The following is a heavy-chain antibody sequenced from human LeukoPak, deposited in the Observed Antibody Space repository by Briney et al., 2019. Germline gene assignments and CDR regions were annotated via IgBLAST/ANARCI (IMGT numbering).Heavy chain of an antibody. CDR3: AKGVVVVAASPNNWFDP. J-gene: IGHJ5*02. CDR2: ISSSGSTI. V-gene: IGHV3-48*01. CDR1: EFSFDNYR. Sequence: PGGSLRLSCAASEFSFDNYRMNWVRQAPGKGLEWVSYISSSGSTIYYADSVKGRFTISRDNSKNTLYLQMNSLRAEDTAVYYCAKGVVVVAASPNNWFDPWGQGTLVTVSS. D-gene: IGHD2-15*01.